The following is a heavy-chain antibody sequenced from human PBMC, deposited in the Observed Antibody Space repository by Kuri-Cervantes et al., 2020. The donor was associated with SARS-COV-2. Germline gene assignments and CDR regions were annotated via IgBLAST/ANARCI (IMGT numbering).Heavy chain of an antibody. J-gene: IGHJ4*02. CDR1: GGSISSGGYY. D-gene: IGHD5-18*01. CDR3: ARGNELWGNHFDY. V-gene: IGHV4-31*03. Sequence: SETLSLTCTVSGGSISSGGYYWSWIRQHPGKGLEWIGYIYYSGSTYYNPSLKSRVTISVDTSKNQFSLKLSSVTAADTAVYYCARGNELWGNHFDYWGQGILVVVSS. CDR2: IYYSGST.